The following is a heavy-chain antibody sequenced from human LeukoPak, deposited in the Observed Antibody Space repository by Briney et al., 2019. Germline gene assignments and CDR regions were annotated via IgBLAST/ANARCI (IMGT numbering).Heavy chain of an antibody. CDR3: ARSGGSTVFYYMDV. CDR1: GFTFDDYA. D-gene: IGHD2-2*01. J-gene: IGHJ6*03. V-gene: IGHV3-9*01. CDR2: ISWNSGTI. Sequence: PGGSLRLSCAASGFTFDDYAMHWVRQAPGKGLEWVSGISWNSGTIGYADSVKGRFTISRDNAKNSLYLQMNSLRAEDTVVYYCARSGGSTVFYYMDVWGKGTTVTVSS.